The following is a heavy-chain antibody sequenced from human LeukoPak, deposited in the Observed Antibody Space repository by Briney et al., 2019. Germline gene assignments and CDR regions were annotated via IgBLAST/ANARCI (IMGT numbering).Heavy chain of an antibody. D-gene: IGHD6-13*01. CDR1: GYTFTSYG. CDR2: ISAYNGNT. CDR3: ARDLDSSSWYPEEFDY. V-gene: IGHV1-18*01. Sequence: ASVKVSCKASGYTFTSYGISWVRQAPGQGLEWMGWISAYNGNTNYAQKLQGRVTMTTDTSTSTAYMELRSLRSDDTAVYYCARDLDSSSWYPEEFDYWGQGTLVTVSS. J-gene: IGHJ4*02.